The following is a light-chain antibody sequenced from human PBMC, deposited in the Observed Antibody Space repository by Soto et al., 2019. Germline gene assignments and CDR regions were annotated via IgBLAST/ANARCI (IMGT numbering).Light chain of an antibody. CDR3: QHYNSAPPAGT. CDR2: DAS. Sequence: DFQMTQSPSSLSASVGDRVTITCRASQGINNHLAWFQQKPGKVPKVLIYDASTLQSGVPSRFSGSGSGTDFTLTISSLQPEDVATCYCQHYNSAPPAGTFGGGTKVEIK. CDR1: QGINNH. V-gene: IGKV1-27*01. J-gene: IGKJ4*01.